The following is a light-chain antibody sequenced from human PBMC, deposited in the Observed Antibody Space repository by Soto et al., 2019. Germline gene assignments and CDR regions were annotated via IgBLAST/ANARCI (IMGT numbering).Light chain of an antibody. CDR2: DTS. V-gene: IGKV3-15*01. CDR3: QQYNNWPPIT. CDR1: QSISSY. Sequence: EMVITQSPATLSVSPGERATLSCRASQSISSYLAWYQQKPGQASRLLMFDTSTRATGIPARFSGSGSGTEFTLTISSLQSEDFAVYYCQQYNNWPPITFGQGTRLEIK. J-gene: IGKJ5*01.